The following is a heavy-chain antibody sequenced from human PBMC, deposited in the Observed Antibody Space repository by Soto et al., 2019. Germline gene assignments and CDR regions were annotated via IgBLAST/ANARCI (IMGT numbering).Heavy chain of an antibody. D-gene: IGHD2-15*01. CDR1: GYTFTSYG. CDR3: ARDCSGGSCYPRLRFDP. Sequence: QVQLVQSGAEVKKPGASVKVSCKASGYTFTSYGISWVRQAPGQGLEWMGWISAYNGNTNYAQKLQGRVTMTTDTSTSTAYMELRSRRSDDTAVYYCARDCSGGSCYPRLRFDPWGQGTLVTVSS. J-gene: IGHJ5*02. CDR2: ISAYNGNT. V-gene: IGHV1-18*01.